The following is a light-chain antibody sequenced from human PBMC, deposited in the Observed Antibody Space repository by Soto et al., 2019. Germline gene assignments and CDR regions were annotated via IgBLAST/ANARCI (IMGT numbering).Light chain of an antibody. CDR2: GAS. J-gene: IGKJ1*01. Sequence: EVVLTHSPGTLSLSPGESATLSCRASQSVSSSYLAWYQQKPGQAPRLLIYGASTRATGVPDRFSGSGSGTDFTLTISSLEPEDSAVYYCQQYGSSPVTFGQGTKVDIK. V-gene: IGKV3-20*01. CDR1: QSVSSSY. CDR3: QQYGSSPVT.